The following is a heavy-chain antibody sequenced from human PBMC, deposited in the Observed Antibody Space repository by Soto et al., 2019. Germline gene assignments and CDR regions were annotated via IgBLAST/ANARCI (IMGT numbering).Heavy chain of an antibody. D-gene: IGHD6-13*01. Sequence: EVQLVESGGGLVQPGGSRRLSCAASGFTFSDYWMHWFRQAPGKGLVWVSRIRGDGSSTSHADSVKGRLTISSDNAKDTLYLQMNSLTVEDTAIYYCARVAVAAPRSWYFDLWGRGTLVTVSS. CDR2: IRGDGSST. J-gene: IGHJ2*01. V-gene: IGHV3-74*01. CDR3: ARVAVAAPRSWYFDL. CDR1: GFTFSDYW.